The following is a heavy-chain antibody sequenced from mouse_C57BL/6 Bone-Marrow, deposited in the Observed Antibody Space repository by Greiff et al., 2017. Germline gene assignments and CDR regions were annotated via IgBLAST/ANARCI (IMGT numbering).Heavy chain of an antibody. Sequence: QVQLKQPGAELVMPGASVKLSCKASGYTFTSYWMHWVKQRPGQGLEWIGEIDPSASYTNYNQKFKGKSTLTVDKSSSTAYMQLSSLTSEDSAVYYCARGGGTGAMDYWGQGTSVTVSS. CDR3: ARGGGTGAMDY. V-gene: IGHV1-69*01. J-gene: IGHJ4*01. D-gene: IGHD4-1*01. CDR2: IDPSASYT. CDR1: GYTFTSYW.